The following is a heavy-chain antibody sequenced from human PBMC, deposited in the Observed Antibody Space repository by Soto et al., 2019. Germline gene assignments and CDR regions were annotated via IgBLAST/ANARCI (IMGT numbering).Heavy chain of an antibody. CDR2: IYYSGST. V-gene: IGHV4-61*08. D-gene: IGHD1-26*01. CDR3: ARDLLVGAMDY. J-gene: IGHJ4*02. CDR1: GGSISSGGHY. Sequence: PSETLSLTCTLSGGSISSGGHYWSWIRQHPGKGLEWIGYIYYSGSTNSNPSLKSRVAISLDTSKNQFSLKLRSMTAADTAVYYCARDLLVGAMDYWGQGTVVTVSS.